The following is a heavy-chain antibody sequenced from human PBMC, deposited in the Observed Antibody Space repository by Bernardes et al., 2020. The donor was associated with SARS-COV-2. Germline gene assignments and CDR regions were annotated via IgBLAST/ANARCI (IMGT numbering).Heavy chain of an antibody. D-gene: IGHD3-16*01. CDR1: GGSLSGYY. CDR3: ARAVWGIWHFDL. Sequence: SETLSLTCAVHGGSLSGYYWNWIRQPPGKGLEWSGEINYSGSTNYNPSLKSRVTISVDTSKNKFSLKLTSVTAADTAVYYCARAVWGIWHFDLWGRDTLVTVSS. V-gene: IGHV4-34*01. J-gene: IGHJ2*01. CDR2: INYSGST.